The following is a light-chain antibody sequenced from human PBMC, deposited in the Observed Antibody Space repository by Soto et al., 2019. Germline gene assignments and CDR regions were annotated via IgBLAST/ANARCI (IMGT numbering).Light chain of an antibody. CDR1: SSDNGGHIS. CDR3: CSSAGPFYV. Sequence: QSVLTQPRSVSGSPGQSVTISCTGTSSDNGGHISVSRFQQHPGKAPKLMIYDVSKRPSGVPDRFSGSKSGNTASLTTSGLQAEDEADYYSCSSAGPFYVFGTGTKVT. CDR2: DVS. V-gene: IGLV2-11*01. J-gene: IGLJ1*01.